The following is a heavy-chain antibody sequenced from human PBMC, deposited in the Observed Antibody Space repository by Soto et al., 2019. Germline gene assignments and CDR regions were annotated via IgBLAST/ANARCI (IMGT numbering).Heavy chain of an antibody. CDR1: GYSFTSYW. D-gene: IGHD1-20*01. CDR2: IYPGDSDT. CDR3: ARGRVRLTRITRWFVP. J-gene: IGHJ5*02. Sequence: PGESLKISCKGSGYSFTSYWIGWVRQMPGKGLEWMGIIYPGDSDTRYSPSFQGQVTISADKSISTAYLQWSSLKASDTAMYYCARGRVRLTRITRWFVPWGPGTLLTVSS. V-gene: IGHV5-51*01.